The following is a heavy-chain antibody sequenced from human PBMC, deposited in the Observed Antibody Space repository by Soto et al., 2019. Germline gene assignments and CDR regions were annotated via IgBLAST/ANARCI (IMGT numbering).Heavy chain of an antibody. Sequence: QVQLVQSGAEVKKPGSSVKVSCKASGGTFSSYAISWVRQAPGQGLEWMGGIIPICGTANYAQKFQGRVTITADKSTSTPYMELSSLSSEDPAVYYCARPSIAAADTDGYWGQGTLVTVSS. D-gene: IGHD6-13*01. CDR2: IIPICGTA. J-gene: IGHJ4*02. V-gene: IGHV1-69*14. CDR1: GGTFSSYA. CDR3: ARPSIAAADTDGY.